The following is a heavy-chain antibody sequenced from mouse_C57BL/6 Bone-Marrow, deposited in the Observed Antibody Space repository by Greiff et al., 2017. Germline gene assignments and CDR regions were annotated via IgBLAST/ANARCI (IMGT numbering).Heavy chain of an antibody. CDR2: IDPENGDT. D-gene: IGHD1-1*01. Sequence: EVQLQQSGAELVRPGASVKLSCTASGFNIKDDYMHWVKQRPEQGLEWIGWIDPENGDTEYASKFQGKATITADTSSNTAYLQLSSLTSEDTAVYYCTLYYGSSSRYFDVWGTGTTVTVSS. CDR1: GFNIKDDY. CDR3: TLYYGSSSRYFDV. J-gene: IGHJ1*03. V-gene: IGHV14-4*01.